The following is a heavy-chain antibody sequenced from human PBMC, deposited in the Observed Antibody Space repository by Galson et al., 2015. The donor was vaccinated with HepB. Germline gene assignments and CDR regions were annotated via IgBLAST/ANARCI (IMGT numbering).Heavy chain of an antibody. D-gene: IGHD3-10*01. CDR1: ESTFSSYY. J-gene: IGHJ4*02. V-gene: IGHV1-46*03. CDR2: INPSGGST. CDR3: AGAPRVDESGSGNYVPRTDFDC. Sequence: SVKVSCKASESTFSSYYMHWVRQAPGQGLEWMRIINPSGGSTSYAQKFQGRVSMTRNTSTTTVYMQLTSLRSEDTAVYYCAGAPRVDESGSGNYVPRTDFDCWGQGTLVTVSS.